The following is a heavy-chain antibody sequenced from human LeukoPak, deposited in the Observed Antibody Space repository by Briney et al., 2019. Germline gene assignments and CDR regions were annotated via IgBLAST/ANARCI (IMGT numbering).Heavy chain of an antibody. Sequence: SETLSLTCTVSGGSISSYYWSWLRQPAGKGVEWIGRIYTSGSTNYNPSLKSRVTISVDKSKNQFSLKVGSVTAGDTAVYYCARERGDGYVDYWGQGTLVTVSS. CDR2: IYTSGST. V-gene: IGHV4-4*07. J-gene: IGHJ4*02. CDR1: GGSISSYY. D-gene: IGHD3-10*01. CDR3: ARERGDGYVDY.